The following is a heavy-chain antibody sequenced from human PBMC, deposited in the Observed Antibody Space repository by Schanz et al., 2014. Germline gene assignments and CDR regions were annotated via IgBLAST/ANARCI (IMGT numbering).Heavy chain of an antibody. D-gene: IGHD3-3*01. Sequence: QGQLVQSGPEVKEPGASVKVSCEASRYTFNTYGLNWVRQAPGQGLEWVGWISAYTNNTNYAQKVQGRVTMTTDTATGTAYMELRSLRPDDTAVYYCARGNAIFGVVILGWLDTWGQGTLXSVSS. CDR1: RYTFNTYG. J-gene: IGHJ5*02. CDR2: ISAYTNNT. CDR3: ARGNAIFGVVILGWLDT. V-gene: IGHV1-18*01.